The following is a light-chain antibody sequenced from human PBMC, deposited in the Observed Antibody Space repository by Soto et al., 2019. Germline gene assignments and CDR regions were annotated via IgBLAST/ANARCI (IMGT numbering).Light chain of an antibody. CDR1: QPITKF. CDR2: GAS. J-gene: IGKJ4*01. CDR3: QQRYSVPLA. Sequence: DIQMTQSPSSLSASVGDRVTITCRASQPITKFLNWFQHKPGEAPKLLIYGASILQDGVPSRFSGSESCTDYTLTISGLPTEDFANYFCQQRYSVPLAFGGGTKVEI. V-gene: IGKV1-39*01.